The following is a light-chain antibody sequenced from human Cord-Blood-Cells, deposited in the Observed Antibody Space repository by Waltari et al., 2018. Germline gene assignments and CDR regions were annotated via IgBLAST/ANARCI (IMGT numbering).Light chain of an antibody. CDR2: EVS. Sequence: QSALTQPPSASGSPGQSVTISCTGTSSDVGGYNYVSWYQQHPGKAPKLIIYEVSKRPSGVPDRFSGSKSGHTASLTVSGLQAEDEADYYCSSYAGSNNWVFGGGTKLTVL. CDR1: SSDVGGYNY. J-gene: IGLJ3*02. CDR3: SSYAGSNNWV. V-gene: IGLV2-8*01.